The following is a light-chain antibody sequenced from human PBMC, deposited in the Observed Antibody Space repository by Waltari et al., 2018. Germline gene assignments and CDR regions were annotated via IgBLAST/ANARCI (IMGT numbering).Light chain of an antibody. J-gene: IGLJ2*01. CDR3: ATWDDGLSGV. CDR1: SSNIGTHY. Sequence: HSVLTQPPSASGTPGQRVTIPCSGSSSNIGTHYVDWYQQLPGTAPKLLMYKYDQRPSGVPARFSGSKSGTSASLAISGLRSEDEADYYCATWDDGLSGVFGGGTKLTVL. V-gene: IGLV1-47*01. CDR2: KYD.